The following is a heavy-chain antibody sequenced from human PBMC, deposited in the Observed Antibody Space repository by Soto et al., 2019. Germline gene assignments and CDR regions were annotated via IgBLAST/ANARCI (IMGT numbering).Heavy chain of an antibody. CDR2: ISWNSGSI. J-gene: IGHJ4*02. V-gene: IGHV3-9*01. CDR1: GFTFDDYA. D-gene: IGHD3-22*01. Sequence: DVQLVESGGGLVQPGRSLRLSCAASGFTFDDYAMHWVRQAPGKGLEWVSGISWNSGSIGYADSVKGRFTISRDNAKNSLYLQMNSLRAEDTALYYCAKGAPITMIVDGVYFDYWGQGTLVTVSS. CDR3: AKGAPITMIVDGVYFDY.